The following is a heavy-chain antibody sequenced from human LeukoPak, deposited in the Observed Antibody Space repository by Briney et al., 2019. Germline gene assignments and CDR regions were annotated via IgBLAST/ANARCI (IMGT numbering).Heavy chain of an antibody. Sequence: SETLSLTCTVSGGSISSYYWTWIRQPPGKELEWVGYISCSGSTNYNPSLKSRVTISVDTSRNEFSLRLSSVTAADTAVYYCARDYNGYRYFDYWGQGTLVTVSS. CDR3: ARDYNGYRYFDY. D-gene: IGHD5-12*01. CDR2: ISCSGST. V-gene: IGHV4-59*01. J-gene: IGHJ4*02. CDR1: GGSISSYY.